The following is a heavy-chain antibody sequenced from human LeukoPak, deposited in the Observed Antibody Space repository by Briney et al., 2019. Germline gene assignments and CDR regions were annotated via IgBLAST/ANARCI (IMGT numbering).Heavy chain of an antibody. Sequence: SETLSLTCTVSGGSISSSSYYWGWIRQPPGKGLEWIGSIYYSGSTYYNPSLKSRVTISVDTSKNQFSLKLSSVTAADTAVYYCARAGSFYGDPFDYWGQGTLVTVSS. CDR3: ARAGSFYGDPFDY. V-gene: IGHV4-39*01. CDR2: IYYSGST. D-gene: IGHD4-17*01. J-gene: IGHJ4*02. CDR1: GGSISSSSYY.